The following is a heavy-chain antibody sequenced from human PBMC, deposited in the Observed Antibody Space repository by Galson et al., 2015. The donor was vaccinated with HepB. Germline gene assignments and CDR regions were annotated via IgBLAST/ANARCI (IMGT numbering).Heavy chain of an antibody. CDR2: ISYDGSNK. CDR3: AKDSGSYGLDY. V-gene: IGHV3-30*18. J-gene: IGHJ4*02. D-gene: IGHD1-26*01. CDR1: GFTFSSYG. Sequence: SLRLSCAASGFTFSSYGMHWVRQAPGKGLEWVAVISYDGSNKYYADSVKGRLTISRDNSKNTLYLQMNSLRAEDTAVYYCAKDSGSYGLDYWGQGTLVTVSS.